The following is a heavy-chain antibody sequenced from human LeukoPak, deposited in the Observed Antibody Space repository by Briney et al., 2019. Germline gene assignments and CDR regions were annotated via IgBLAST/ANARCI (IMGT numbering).Heavy chain of an antibody. V-gene: IGHV4-34*01. CDR3: ARQTGGSYYFFDY. CDR2: INHSGST. J-gene: IGHJ4*02. D-gene: IGHD1-26*01. Sequence: SETLSLTCAVYGGSFSGYYWSWIRQPPGKGLEWIGEINHSGSTNYNPSLKSRVTISVDTSKNQFSLKLSSVTAADTAVYYCARQTGGSYYFFDYWGQGTLVTVSS. CDR1: GGSFSGYY.